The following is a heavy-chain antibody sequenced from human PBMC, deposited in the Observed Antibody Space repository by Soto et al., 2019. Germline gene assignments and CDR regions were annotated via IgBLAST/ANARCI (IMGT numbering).Heavy chain of an antibody. D-gene: IGHD5-18*01. Sequence: SGPTLVNPTHTLTRTCTFSGFSLTTYGVGVGWIRQPPGKALEWLSLIFWNDDERYSPSLKSRLTITKDTSKNQVVFTMNNMDPVDTATYFCVHTGYCHGPFACWVRGTLVTVSS. V-gene: IGHV2-5*01. CDR1: GFSLTTYGVG. J-gene: IGHJ4*02. CDR3: VHTGYCHGPFAC. CDR2: IFWNDDE.